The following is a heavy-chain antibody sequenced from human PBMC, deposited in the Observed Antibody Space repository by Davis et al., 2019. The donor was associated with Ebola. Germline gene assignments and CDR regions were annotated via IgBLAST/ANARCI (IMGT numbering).Heavy chain of an antibody. CDR3: ARRGFYYYDSSGYYYTNYYYGMDV. D-gene: IGHD3-22*01. CDR2: ISYDGSNK. Sequence: GESLKISCAASGFTFSSYAMHWVRQAPGKGLEWVAVISYDGSNKYYADSVKGRFTISRDNSKNTLYLQMNSLRAEDTAVYYCARRGFYYYDSSGYYYTNYYYGMDVWGQGTTVTVSS. V-gene: IGHV3-30-3*01. CDR1: GFTFSSYA. J-gene: IGHJ6*02.